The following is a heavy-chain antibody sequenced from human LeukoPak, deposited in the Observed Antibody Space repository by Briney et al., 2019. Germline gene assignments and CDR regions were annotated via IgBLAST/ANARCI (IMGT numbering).Heavy chain of an antibody. Sequence: SETLSLTCAVYGGSFSGYYWSWIRQPPGKGLEWIGEINHSGSTNYNPSLKSRVTISVDTSKNQFSLKLSPVTAADTAVYYCGRYVKKQLVLWRNSSSFDYWGQGTLVTVSS. J-gene: IGHJ4*02. CDR3: GRYVKKQLVLWRNSSSFDY. V-gene: IGHV4-34*01. CDR1: GGSFSGYY. D-gene: IGHD6-13*01. CDR2: INHSGST.